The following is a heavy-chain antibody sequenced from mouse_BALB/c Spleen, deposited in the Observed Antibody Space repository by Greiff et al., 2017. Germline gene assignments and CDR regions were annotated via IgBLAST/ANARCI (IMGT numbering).Heavy chain of an antibody. CDR1: GYTFTSYW. D-gene: IGHD1-1*01. CDR2: IDPSDSET. J-gene: IGHJ4*01. V-gene: IGHV1-69*02. CDR3: ARRVYGSSLYYAMDY. Sequence: QVQLQQPGAELVKPGAPVKLSCKASGYTFTSYWMNWVKQRPGRGLEWIGRIDPSDSETHYNQKFKDKATLTVDKSSNTAYIQLSSLTSEDSAVYYCARRVYGSSLYYAMDYWGQGTSVTVSS.